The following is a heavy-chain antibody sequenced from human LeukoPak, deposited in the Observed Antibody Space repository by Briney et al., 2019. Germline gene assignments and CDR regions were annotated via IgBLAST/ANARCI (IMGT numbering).Heavy chain of an antibody. V-gene: IGHV4-34*01. CDR2: INHSGST. D-gene: IGHD3-10*01. J-gene: IGHJ4*02. Sequence: SETLPLTCAVYGGSFSGYYWSWIRQPPGKGLEWIGEINHSGSTNYNPSLKSRVTISVDTSKNQFSLKLSSVTAADTAVYYCATLTMVRGVMFDYWGQGTLVTVSS. CDR1: GGSFSGYY. CDR3: ATLTMVRGVMFDY.